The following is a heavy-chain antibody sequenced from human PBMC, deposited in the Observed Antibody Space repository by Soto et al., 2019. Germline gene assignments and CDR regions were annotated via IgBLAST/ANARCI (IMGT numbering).Heavy chain of an antibody. CDR2: IKSITDGGTT. J-gene: IGHJ6*02. CDR1: GITFSNAW. D-gene: IGHD2-2*01. Sequence: GGSLRLSCAASGITFSNAWMTWVRQAPGKGLEWFVRIKSITDGGTTDYAAPVKGRFTISRDDSKDTLYLQMNNLRTEDTAVYHCTTDSADIVVVPATFGMDVWGQGTTITVSS. CDR3: TTDSADIVVVPATFGMDV. V-gene: IGHV3-15*01.